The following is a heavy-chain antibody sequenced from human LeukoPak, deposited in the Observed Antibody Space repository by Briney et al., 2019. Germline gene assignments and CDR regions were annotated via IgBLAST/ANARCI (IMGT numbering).Heavy chain of an antibody. CDR2: IYYTGRT. V-gene: IGHV4-39*01. D-gene: IGHD2-15*01. CDR3: ARVVVVAATSGFDV. Sequence: SETLSLTCTVSGGSISSGRYYWGCFRQPPGKGLEWNATIYYTGRTYYSPSLKSRVTISVDSSKNKFSLKLSSVTAADTALYYCARVVVVAATSGFDVWGQGTMVTVSS. CDR1: GGSISSGRYY. J-gene: IGHJ3*01.